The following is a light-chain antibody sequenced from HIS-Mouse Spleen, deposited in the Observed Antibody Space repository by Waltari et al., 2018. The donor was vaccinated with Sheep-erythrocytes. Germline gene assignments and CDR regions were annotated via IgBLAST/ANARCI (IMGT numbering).Light chain of an antibody. CDR3: CSYAGSYNHV. Sequence: QSALTQPRSVSGSPGQSVTISCTGTSSDVGGYNYVSWYQQHPGKAPQLMIYDVSKRPCGVPERFSGSKSGNTASLTISGLQAEDEADYYCCSYAGSYNHVFATGTKVTVL. V-gene: IGLV2-11*01. CDR2: DVS. CDR1: SSDVGGYNY. J-gene: IGLJ1*01.